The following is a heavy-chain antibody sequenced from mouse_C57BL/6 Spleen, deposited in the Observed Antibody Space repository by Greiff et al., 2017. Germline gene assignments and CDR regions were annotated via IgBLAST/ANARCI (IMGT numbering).Heavy chain of an antibody. CDR3: VREDYDYDGFDY. CDR1: GYTFTSYW. V-gene: IGHV1-69*01. D-gene: IGHD2-4*01. J-gene: IGHJ2*01. CDR2: IDPSDSNT. Sequence: QVQLQQSGAELVMPGASVKLSCKASGYTFTSYWMHWVKQRPGQGLEWIGEIDPSDSNTNYNHKFKGKSTLTVDKSSSTAYMQLSSLTSEDSAVYYCVREDYDYDGFDYWGQGTTLTVAS.